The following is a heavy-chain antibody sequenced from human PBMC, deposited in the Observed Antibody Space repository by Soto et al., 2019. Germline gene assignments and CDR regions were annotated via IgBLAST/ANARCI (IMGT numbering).Heavy chain of an antibody. D-gene: IGHD6-19*01. V-gene: IGHV3-23*01. J-gene: IGHJ5*02. CDR2: ISGSGDRK. CDR1: GFTFSSYA. Sequence: EVQLLESGGGLVQPGGSLRLACAASGFTFSSYAMSWVRQAPGKGLEWVSTISGSGDRKYYADSVKGRFTISRDKSENTLSLQMNSLRAEDTGVYYCAKEGGYSSGWRDPWGQGTLVTVSS. CDR3: AKEGGYSSGWRDP.